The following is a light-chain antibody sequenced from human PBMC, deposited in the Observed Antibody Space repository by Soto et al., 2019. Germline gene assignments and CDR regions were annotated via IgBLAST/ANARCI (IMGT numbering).Light chain of an antibody. V-gene: IGKV3-15*01. CDR3: QQYNNWPFT. J-gene: IGKJ3*01. Sequence: ERVMTQSPATLSLSPGERVTLSCRASQSVSSNLAWYQQKPGQAPRLLIYSAFFRATGIPARFSGSGSGTEFTLTISSLQSEDFAVYFCQQYNNWPFTFGPGTKVDIK. CDR2: SAF. CDR1: QSVSSN.